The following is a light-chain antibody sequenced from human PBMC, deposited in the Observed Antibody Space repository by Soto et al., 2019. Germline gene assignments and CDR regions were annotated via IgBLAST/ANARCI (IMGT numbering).Light chain of an antibody. CDR3: AAWDDSLNGYV. CDR1: SSNIGSNT. Sequence: QSVLTQPPSASGTPGQRVTISCSGSSSNIGSNTVNWYQQLPGTAPKLLIYGNNQRPSGVPDRFSGSKSGTSASLAISGLQSENEAEYYCAAWDDSLNGYVFGTGPRSPS. V-gene: IGLV1-44*01. J-gene: IGLJ1*01. CDR2: GNN.